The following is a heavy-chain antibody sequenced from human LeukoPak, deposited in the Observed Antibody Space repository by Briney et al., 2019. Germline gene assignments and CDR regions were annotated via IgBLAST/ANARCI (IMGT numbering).Heavy chain of an antibody. J-gene: IGHJ4*02. CDR1: GYTFTAYY. Sequence: GPVKVSCKTSGYTFTAYYMHWVRQAPGQGLEWMGIINPSGGSTSYAQKFQGRVTMTRDTSTSTVYMELSSLRSEDTAVYYCARDERGTTVTPSCFDYWGQGTLVTVSS. D-gene: IGHD4-17*01. V-gene: IGHV1-46*01. CDR2: INPSGGST. CDR3: ARDERGTTVTPSCFDY.